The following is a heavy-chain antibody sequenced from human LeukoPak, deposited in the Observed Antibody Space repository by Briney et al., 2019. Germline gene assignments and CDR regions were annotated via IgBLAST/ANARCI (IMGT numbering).Heavy chain of an antibody. CDR2: ISGNGGST. Sequence: PGGSLRLSCAASGITVTSNHMSWVRQAPGKGLEWVSAISGNGGSTYYADSVKGRFTISRDNSKNTLYLQMNSLRAEDTAVYYCAKESGIAAAGTYFDYWGQGTLVTVSS. V-gene: IGHV3-23*01. J-gene: IGHJ4*02. D-gene: IGHD6-13*01. CDR3: AKESGIAAAGTYFDY. CDR1: GITVTSNH.